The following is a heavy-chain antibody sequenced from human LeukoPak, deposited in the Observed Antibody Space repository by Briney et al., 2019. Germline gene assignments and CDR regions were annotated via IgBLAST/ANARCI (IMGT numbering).Heavy chain of an antibody. V-gene: IGHV3-48*03. CDR3: AREMVGAPKSPGFFDY. CDR2: ISSSDSTI. J-gene: IGHJ4*02. CDR1: GFTFSTYE. Sequence: TGGSLRLSCAASGFTFSTYEMNWVRQAPGKGLEWVSYISSSDSTIYYTDSVKGRFTISRDNAKNSLFLQMNSLRAEDTAVYYCAREMVGAPKSPGFFDYWGQGTLVTVSS. D-gene: IGHD1-26*01.